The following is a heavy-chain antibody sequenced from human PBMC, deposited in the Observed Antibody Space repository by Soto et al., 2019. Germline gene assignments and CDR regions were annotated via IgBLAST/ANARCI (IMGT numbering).Heavy chain of an antibody. Sequence: QLQLQESGSGLVKPSQTLSLTCAVSGGSISSGGYSWSWIRQPPGKGLEWIGYIYHSGSTYYNPSLKSRVTISVDRSKNQFSLKLSSVTAADTAVYYWARDRGYYGSGSSHNWYFDLWGRGTLVTVSS. D-gene: IGHD3-10*01. CDR1: GGSISSGGYS. CDR3: ARDRGYYGSGSSHNWYFDL. J-gene: IGHJ2*01. V-gene: IGHV4-30-2*01. CDR2: IYHSGST.